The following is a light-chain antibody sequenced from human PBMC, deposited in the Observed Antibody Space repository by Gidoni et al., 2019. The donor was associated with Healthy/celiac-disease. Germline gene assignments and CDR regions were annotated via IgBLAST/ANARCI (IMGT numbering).Light chain of an antibody. CDR2: DAS. CDR3: QQRSNWPPGGVGVSFT. Sequence: ATLSCRASQSVSSYLAWYQQKPGQAPRLLIYDASNRATGIPARFSGSGSGTDFTLTISSLEPEDFAVYYCQQRSNWPPGGVGVSFTFGPGTKVDIK. CDR1: QSVSSY. V-gene: IGKV3-11*01. J-gene: IGKJ3*01.